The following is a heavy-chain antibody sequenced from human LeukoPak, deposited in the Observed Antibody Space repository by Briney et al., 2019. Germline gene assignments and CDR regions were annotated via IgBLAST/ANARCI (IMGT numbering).Heavy chain of an antibody. CDR2: ISSGSITI. V-gene: IGHV3-48*04. CDR1: GFTFSTNG. J-gene: IGHJ4*02. D-gene: IGHD4-17*01. CDR3: ARDRLRSHFDY. Sequence: GGSLRLSCAASGFTFSTNGMSWVRQAPGKGLEWLSYISSGSITIYYADSVKGRFTISRDNAKNSVYLQMNSLRAEDTAVYYCARDRLRSHFDYWGQGTLVTVSS.